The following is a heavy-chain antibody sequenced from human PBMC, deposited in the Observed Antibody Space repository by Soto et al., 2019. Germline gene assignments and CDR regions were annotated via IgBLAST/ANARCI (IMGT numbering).Heavy chain of an antibody. D-gene: IGHD6-13*01. CDR2: IYSAGSA. CDR3: AREIATTGEYYFDY. J-gene: IGHJ4*02. Sequence: PGGSLRLSCAASGFTVSSYHMSWVRQAPGKGLEWVSVIYSAGSADFADPVKGRFTISRDNSKNTLYLQMSSLRAEDTAVYYCAREIATTGEYYFDYWGQGILVTVSS. CDR1: GFTVSSYH. V-gene: IGHV3-66*01.